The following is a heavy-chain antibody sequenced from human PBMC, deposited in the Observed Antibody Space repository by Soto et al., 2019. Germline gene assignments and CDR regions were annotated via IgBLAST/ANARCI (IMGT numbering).Heavy chain of an antibody. CDR1: GFSLSTSGVG. V-gene: IGHV2-5*02. CDR2: IYWDDDK. Sequence: SGPTLVNPTQTLTLTCTFSGFSLSTSGVGVGWIRQPPGKALEWLALIYWDDDKRYSPSLKSRLTITKDTSKNQVVLTMTNMDPVDTATYYCAHWFGYCSGGSCYVEYFDYWGQGTLVTVSS. D-gene: IGHD2-15*01. J-gene: IGHJ4*02. CDR3: AHWFGYCSGGSCYVEYFDY.